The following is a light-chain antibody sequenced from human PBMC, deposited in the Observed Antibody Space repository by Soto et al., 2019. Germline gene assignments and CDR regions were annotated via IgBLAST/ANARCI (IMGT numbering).Light chain of an antibody. CDR1: QSISSW. CDR3: QQYNSYLWT. CDR2: DAS. V-gene: IGKV1-5*01. Sequence: DIQMTQSPSTLSASVGDRVTITGRASQSISSWLAWYQQKPGKAPKLLIYDASSLESGVPSRFSGSGSGTEFTLAIRGLQPDDFATYYCQQYNSYLWTFGQGTKVEI. J-gene: IGKJ1*01.